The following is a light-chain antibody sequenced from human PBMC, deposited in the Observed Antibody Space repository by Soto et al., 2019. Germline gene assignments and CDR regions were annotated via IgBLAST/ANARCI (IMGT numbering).Light chain of an antibody. V-gene: IGLV2-8*01. Sequence: QSALTQPPSASGTPGQSVTIPCTGTSSDVGDYNYVSWYQQHPGKAPKLMIYEVSRRPSGVPDRFSGSKSGNTASLTVSGLQAEVEADYYCSSNAGSNNLVFGGGTKVTVL. CDR2: EVS. CDR3: SSNAGSNNLV. CDR1: SSDVGDYNY. J-gene: IGLJ2*01.